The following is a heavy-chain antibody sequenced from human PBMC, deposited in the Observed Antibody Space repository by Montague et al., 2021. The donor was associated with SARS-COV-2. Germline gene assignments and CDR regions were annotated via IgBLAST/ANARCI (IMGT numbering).Heavy chain of an antibody. J-gene: IGHJ4*02. Sequence: SLRLSCAASGFTFSSYSMNWVRQAPGKGLEWVSSIRSSSSYIYYADSVKGRFTISRDNAKNSLYLQMNSLRAEDTAVYYCANDRGELHAADYWGQGALVTVSS. CDR3: ANDRGELHAADY. CDR1: GFTFSSYS. D-gene: IGHD1-26*01. CDR2: IRSSSSYI. V-gene: IGHV3-21*01.